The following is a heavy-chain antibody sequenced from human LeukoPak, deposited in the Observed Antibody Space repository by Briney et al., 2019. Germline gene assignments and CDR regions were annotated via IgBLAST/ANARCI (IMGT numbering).Heavy chain of an antibody. D-gene: IGHD3-16*01. Sequence: GGSLRLSCTASAFTFSDYYMSWIRQAPGKGLEWVSHISSSGSTIYYAESVKGRFTISRDNTKKSLNLQMNSLRVEDTAIYYCARGAPPLGSWGQGTLVTVSS. CDR3: ARGAPPLGS. CDR2: ISSSGSTI. J-gene: IGHJ5*02. CDR1: AFTFSDYY. V-gene: IGHV3-11*01.